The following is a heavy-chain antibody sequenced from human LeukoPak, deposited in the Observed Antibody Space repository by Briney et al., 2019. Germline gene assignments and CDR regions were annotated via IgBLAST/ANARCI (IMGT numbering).Heavy chain of an antibody. J-gene: IGHJ4*02. V-gene: IGHV3-21*01. CDR2: ISSSSSYI. CDR1: GFTFSSYS. CDR3: AREPDTAMVDPFDY. D-gene: IGHD5-18*01. Sequence: GGSLRLSCAASGFTFSSYSMNWVRQAPGKGLEWVSSISSSSSYIYYADSVKGRFTISRDNAKNSLYLQMSSLRAEDTAVYYCAREPDTAMVDPFDYWGQGTLVTVSS.